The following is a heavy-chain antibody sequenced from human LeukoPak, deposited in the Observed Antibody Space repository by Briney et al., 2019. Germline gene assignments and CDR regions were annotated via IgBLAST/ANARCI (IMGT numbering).Heavy chain of an antibody. J-gene: IGHJ3*02. CDR3: ARSLRNAFDI. Sequence: GGSLRLSCTASGFNFSTYWMTWVRQAPGKGLEWVSYIRSSSSTIYYADSVKGRFTISTDNANNSLYLQMNSLRAEDTAVYYCARSLRNAFDIWDQGTMVTVSS. V-gene: IGHV3-48*01. CDR1: GFNFSTYW. D-gene: IGHD3-3*01. CDR2: IRSSSSTI.